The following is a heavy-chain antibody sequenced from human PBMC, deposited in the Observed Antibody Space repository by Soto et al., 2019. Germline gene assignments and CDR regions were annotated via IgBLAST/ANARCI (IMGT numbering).Heavy chain of an antibody. V-gene: IGHV4-59*11. D-gene: IGHD2-2*03. CDR1: GDSIKTHY. CDR2: IYYSGST. Sequence: LSLTCNVTGDSIKTHYWSWIRQAPGKGLEWIGYIYYSGSTLYNPSLKRRVTISADTAKNQFSLRLTSLTAADTAVYYCASGWMAAFDNWGQGTLVTVSS. J-gene: IGHJ4*02. CDR3: ASGWMAAFDN.